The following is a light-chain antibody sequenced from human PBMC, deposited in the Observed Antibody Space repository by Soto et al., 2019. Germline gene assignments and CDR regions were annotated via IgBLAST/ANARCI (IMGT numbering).Light chain of an antibody. Sequence: EIVMTQSPATLSVSPGERATLSCRASQSVSSNLAWYQQKPGQAPRLLIYGASTRATGIPARFSGSGSVTEFTLTITSLQSEDFAVYYCQKYNNLRVTFGGGTKVEIK. CDR2: GAS. CDR3: QKYNNLRVT. CDR1: QSVSSN. J-gene: IGKJ4*01. V-gene: IGKV3-15*01.